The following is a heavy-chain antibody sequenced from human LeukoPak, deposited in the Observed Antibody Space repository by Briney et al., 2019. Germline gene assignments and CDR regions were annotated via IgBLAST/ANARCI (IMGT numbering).Heavy chain of an antibody. J-gene: IGHJ4*02. CDR1: GYSFTSYW. CDR3: ARYNWNYLGYFDY. D-gene: IGHD1-7*01. CDR2: IYPGDSDT. V-gene: IGHV5-51*01. Sequence: GESLKISCKGSGYSFTSYWIGWVLQMPGKGLEWMGIIYPGDSDTRYSPSFQGQVTISADKSISTAYLQWSSLKASDTAMYYCARYNWNYLGYFDYWGQETLVTVSS.